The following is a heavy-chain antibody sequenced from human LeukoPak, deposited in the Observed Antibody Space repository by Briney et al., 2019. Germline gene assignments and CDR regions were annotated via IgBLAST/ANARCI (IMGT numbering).Heavy chain of an antibody. Sequence: GGSLRLSCAASGFTFSSYAMSRVRQAPGKGLEWVSGVSGIGGSTYYAASVKGRFTISRDNSKNTLYLQMNSLRAEDTAVYYCAKVGSGGSPADYFDYWGQGNLVTVSS. CDR2: VSGIGGST. CDR3: AKVGSGGSPADYFDY. CDR1: GFTFSSYA. D-gene: IGHD3-10*01. V-gene: IGHV3-23*01. J-gene: IGHJ4*02.